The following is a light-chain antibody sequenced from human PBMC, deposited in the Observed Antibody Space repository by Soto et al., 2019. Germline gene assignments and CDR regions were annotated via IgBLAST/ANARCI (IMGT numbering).Light chain of an antibody. CDR1: TSNIGNNY. CDR2: DTN. J-gene: IGLJ2*01. V-gene: IGLV1-51*01. Sequence: QSVLTQPPSVSAAPGQQVTISCSGETSNIGNNYVSWYQQLPGTAPKLLIYDTNNRPSGIPDRFSGSKSGTSATLGITGLQTGDEAVYYCGAWDSSLSGVLFGVGTKLTVL. CDR3: GAWDSSLSGVL.